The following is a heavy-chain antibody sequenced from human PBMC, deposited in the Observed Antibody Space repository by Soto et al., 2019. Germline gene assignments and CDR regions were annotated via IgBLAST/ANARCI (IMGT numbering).Heavy chain of an antibody. CDR1: GGSLSNYG. J-gene: IGHJ6*02. V-gene: IGHV1-69*12. CDR2: IIPVFGTA. CDR3: ARGDATKIVVTTYYAMDV. D-gene: IGHD4-17*01. Sequence: QVQLVQSGAEVKKPGSSVKVSCKASGGSLSNYGISWVRQAPGQGLEWMGGIIPVFGTANYAQKFQGRVTITADDSTNIVYMDVTSLRSEDTAVYYCARGDATKIVVTTYYAMDVWGQGTTGTVSS.